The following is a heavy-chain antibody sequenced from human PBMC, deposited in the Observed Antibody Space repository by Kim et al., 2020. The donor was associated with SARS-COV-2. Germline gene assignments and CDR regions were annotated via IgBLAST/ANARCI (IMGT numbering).Heavy chain of an antibody. CDR3: ASTRRLNGDRSAFDM. V-gene: IGHV4-4*02. J-gene: IGHJ3*02. Sequence: SETLSLTCAVSGGSISSSTWWSWVRQSPGKGLEWIGEIYHSGGSNYNPSLKSRVTMSVDKSKNQFSLKLTTVTAADTAVYYCASTRRLNGDRSAFDMWG. D-gene: IGHD3-10*01. CDR2: IYHSGGS. CDR1: GGSISSSTW.